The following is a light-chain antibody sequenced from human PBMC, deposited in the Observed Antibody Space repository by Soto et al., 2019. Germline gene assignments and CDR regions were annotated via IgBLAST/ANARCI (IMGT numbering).Light chain of an antibody. Sequence: EIVMTQTPLSSPVTLGQPASISCRSSQSLVHSDGNTYLSWLQQRPGQPPRVLIYKISKRFSGGKDRFSGSGAGTDFTLKISRVEAEDVGVYYCMQATQFLITFGQGTRLEI. CDR2: KIS. CDR3: MQATQFLIT. J-gene: IGKJ5*01. CDR1: QSLVHSDGNTY. V-gene: IGKV2-24*01.